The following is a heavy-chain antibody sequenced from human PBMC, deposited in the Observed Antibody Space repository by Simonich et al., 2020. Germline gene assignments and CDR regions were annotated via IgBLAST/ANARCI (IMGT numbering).Heavy chain of an antibody. D-gene: IGHD7-27*01. CDR3: ARGALTGDYYYMDV. CDR1: GYTFTGYY. J-gene: IGHJ6*03. Sequence: QVQLVQSGAEVKKPGASVKVSCKASGYTFTGYYMHWVRQAPGQGLEGMGWINPNSGGKNYAQKLQGRVTMTRDTSISTAYMELSRLRSDDTAVYYCARGALTGDYYYMDVWGKGTTVTVSS. CDR2: INPNSGGK. V-gene: IGHV1-2*02.